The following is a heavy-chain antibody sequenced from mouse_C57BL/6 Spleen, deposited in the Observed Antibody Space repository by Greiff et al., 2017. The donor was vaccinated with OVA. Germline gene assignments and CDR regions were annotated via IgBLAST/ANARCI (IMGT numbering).Heavy chain of an antibody. CDR2: ISYSGST. J-gene: IGHJ4*01. V-gene: IGHV3-1*01. Sequence: DVQLQESGPGMVKPSQSLSLTCTVTGYSITSGYDWHWIRHFPGNKLEWMGYISYSGSTNYNPSLKSRISITHDTSKNHFFLKLNSVTTEDTATYYCAREGGNYAMDYWGQGTSVTVSS. CDR3: AREGGNYAMDY. CDR1: GYSITSGYD.